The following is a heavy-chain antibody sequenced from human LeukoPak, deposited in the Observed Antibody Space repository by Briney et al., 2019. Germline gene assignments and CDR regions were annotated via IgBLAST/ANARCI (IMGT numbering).Heavy chain of an antibody. V-gene: IGHV3-33*01. Sequence: GGSLRLSCAASGFTFSSYGMHWVRQAPGKGLEWVAVIWYDGSNKYYADSVKGRFTISRDNSKNTLYLQMNSLRAEDTAVYYCASVGATDPRSPAGLYYWGQGTLVTVSS. CDR2: IWYDGSNK. CDR3: ASVGATDPRSPAGLYY. D-gene: IGHD1-26*01. CDR1: GFTFSSYG. J-gene: IGHJ4*02.